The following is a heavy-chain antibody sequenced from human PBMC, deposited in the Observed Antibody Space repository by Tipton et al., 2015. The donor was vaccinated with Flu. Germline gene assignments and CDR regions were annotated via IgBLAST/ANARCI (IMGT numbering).Heavy chain of an antibody. CDR1: GYTFTGYY. D-gene: IGHD6-19*01. J-gene: IGHJ4*02. CDR3: VRGFHDSGWYGDS. V-gene: IGHV1-2*02. Sequence: QVQLVQSGAEVKKPGASVKVSCKASGYTFTGYYLHWVRQAPGQGLEWMGWINPNSGGRNFAQKFQDRVTISRDTSISTAYMELSSLRSDDPAVYYCVRGFHDSGWYGDSWGQGTLVTVSS. CDR2: INPNSGGR.